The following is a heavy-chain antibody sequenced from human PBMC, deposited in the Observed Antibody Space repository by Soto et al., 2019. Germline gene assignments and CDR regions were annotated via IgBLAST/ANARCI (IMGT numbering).Heavy chain of an antibody. CDR1: GFTFSFYT. CDR3: GREGGDLRGSGVFDY. V-gene: IGHV3-48*01. CDR2: ISRGGSSI. J-gene: IGHJ4*02. D-gene: IGHD6-19*01. Sequence: EPQLVESGGGLVQPGGSLRLSCAASGFTFSFYTMNWVRQTPGKGLEWLAYISRGGSSIYYADSVKGRFTVSRDNANNSLPQQLNRLRGEDTAVYYCGREGGDLRGSGVFDYWGQGTLVTVSS.